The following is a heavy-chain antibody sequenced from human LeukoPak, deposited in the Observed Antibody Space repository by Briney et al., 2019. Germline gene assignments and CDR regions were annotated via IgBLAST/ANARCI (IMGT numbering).Heavy chain of an antibody. CDR3: ASSGYSSSWYGNY. CDR2: IIPIFGTA. CDR1: GGTFSSYA. D-gene: IGHD6-13*01. Sequence: ASVKVSCKASGGTFSSYAISWVRQAPGQGLEWMGGIIPIFGTANYAQKFQGRVTITADESTSTAYMELSSLRSEDTAVYYCASSGYSSSWYGNYWGQGTLVTVSS. V-gene: IGHV1-69*13. J-gene: IGHJ4*02.